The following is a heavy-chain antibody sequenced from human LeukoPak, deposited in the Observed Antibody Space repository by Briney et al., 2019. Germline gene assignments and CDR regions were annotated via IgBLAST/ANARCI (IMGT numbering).Heavy chain of an antibody. CDR1: GFTFSSYG. CDR2: IRYDGSNK. CDR3: AKIIEQQLATTDDY. J-gene: IGHJ4*02. Sequence: GGSLRLSCAASGFTFSSYGMHWVRQAPGKGLKWVAFIRYDGSNKYYADSVKGRFTISRDNSKNTLYLQMNSLRAEDTAVYYCAKIIEQQLATTDDYWGQGTLVTVSS. D-gene: IGHD6-13*01. V-gene: IGHV3-30*02.